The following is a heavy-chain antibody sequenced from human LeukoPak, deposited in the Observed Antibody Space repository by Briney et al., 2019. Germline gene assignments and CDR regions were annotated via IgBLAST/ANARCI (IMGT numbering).Heavy chain of an antibody. D-gene: IGHD3-10*01. CDR2: ISAYNGNT. J-gene: IGHJ3*02. V-gene: IGHV1-18*01. Sequence: ASVKVSCKASGYTFTSYGISWVRQAPGQGLEWMGWISAYNGNTNYAQKLLGRVTMTTDTSTSTAYMELRSLRSDDTAVYYCARGVGLLWFGESDAFDIWGQGTMVTVSS. CDR1: GYTFTSYG. CDR3: ARGVGLLWFGESDAFDI.